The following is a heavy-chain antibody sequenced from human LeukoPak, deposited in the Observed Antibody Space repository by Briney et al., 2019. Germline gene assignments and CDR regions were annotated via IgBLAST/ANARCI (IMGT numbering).Heavy chain of an antibody. CDR3: ATTLPSLDY. V-gene: IGHV4-39*06. CDR1: GGSISSSTYY. CDR2: VFYGGST. D-gene: IGHD3-10*01. J-gene: IGHJ4*02. Sequence: PSETLSLTCTVSGGSISSSTYYWGWIRQPPGKGLEWIGSVFYGGSTYYNPSLRSRVTISVDTSKNQFPLKLSSVTAADTAVYYCATTLPSLDYWGQGTLVTVFS.